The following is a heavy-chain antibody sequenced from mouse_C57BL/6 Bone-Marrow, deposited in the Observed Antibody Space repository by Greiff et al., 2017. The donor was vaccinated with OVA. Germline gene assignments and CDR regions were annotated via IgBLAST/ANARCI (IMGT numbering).Heavy chain of an antibody. CDR3: ARCPRYDYYWYFDV. D-gene: IGHD2-4*01. V-gene: IGHV3-8*01. CDR1: GYSITSDY. CDR2: ISYSGST. J-gene: IGHJ1*03. Sequence: VQLKQSGPGLAKPSQTLSLTCSVTGYSITSDYWNWIRKFPGNKLEYMGYISYSGSTYYNPSLKSRISITRDTSKNQYYLQLNSVTTEDTATYYCARCPRYDYYWYFDVWGTGTTVTVSS.